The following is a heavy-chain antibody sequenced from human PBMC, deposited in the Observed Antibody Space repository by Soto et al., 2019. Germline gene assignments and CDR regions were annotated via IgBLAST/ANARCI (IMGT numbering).Heavy chain of an antibody. Sequence: ASVKVSCKASGYTFTSYGISWVRQAPGQGLEWMGWISAYNGNTNYAQKLQGRVTMTTDTSTSTAYMELRSLRSDDTAVYYCERDPAYCGGDCYSEYWGQGTLVTVSS. J-gene: IGHJ4*02. CDR3: ERDPAYCGGDCYSEY. CDR2: ISAYNGNT. V-gene: IGHV1-18*01. D-gene: IGHD2-21*02. CDR1: GYTFTSYG.